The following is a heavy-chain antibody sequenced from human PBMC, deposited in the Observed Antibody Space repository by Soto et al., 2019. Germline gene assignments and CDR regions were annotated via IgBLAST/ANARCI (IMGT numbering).Heavy chain of an antibody. CDR3: ARLGQLWSIDY. CDR2: IWYDGSNK. D-gene: IGHD5-18*01. Sequence: QVQLVESGGGVVQPGRSLRLSCAASGFTFTSYGIHWVRQAPGKGLEWVAVIWYDGSNKYYADSVKGRFTISRDNSKNTVYLQMNSLRADDTAVYYCARLGQLWSIDYWGQGTLVTVSS. CDR1: GFTFTSYG. J-gene: IGHJ4*02. V-gene: IGHV3-33*01.